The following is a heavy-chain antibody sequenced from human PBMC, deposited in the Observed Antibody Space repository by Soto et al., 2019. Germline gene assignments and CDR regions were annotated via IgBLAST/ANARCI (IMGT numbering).Heavy chain of an antibody. Sequence: ASVKVSCKASGYTFTSYGISWVRQAPGQGLEWMGWISAYNGNTNYAQKLQGRVTMTTDTSTRTAYMELRSLRSDDTAVYYCARFGGLRFLEWSDFDYWGEGTLVTVSS. CDR2: ISAYNGNT. CDR3: ARFGGLRFLEWSDFDY. CDR1: GYTFTSYG. V-gene: IGHV1-18*01. J-gene: IGHJ4*02. D-gene: IGHD3-3*01.